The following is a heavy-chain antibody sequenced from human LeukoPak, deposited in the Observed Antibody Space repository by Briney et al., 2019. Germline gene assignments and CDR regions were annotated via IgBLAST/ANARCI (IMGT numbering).Heavy chain of an antibody. D-gene: IGHD4-17*01. CDR1: GYTFTNFG. Sequence: ASVKVSCKASGYTFTNFGISWVRQAPGQGLEWMGWISAYNGNTNYAQRLQGRVTMTTDTSTSTAYMELRSLRSDDTAVYYCARDRDYGDYNTQDLFVYWGQGTLVTVSS. CDR3: ARDRDYGDYNTQDLFVY. J-gene: IGHJ4*02. V-gene: IGHV1-18*01. CDR2: ISAYNGNT.